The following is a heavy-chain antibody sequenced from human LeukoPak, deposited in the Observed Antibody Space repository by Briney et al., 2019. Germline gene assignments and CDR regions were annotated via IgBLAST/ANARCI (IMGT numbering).Heavy chain of an antibody. V-gene: IGHV3-74*01. CDR2: INSDGSST. Sequence: GGSLRLSCAASGFTFSSYWMHWVRHAPGKGLVWVSRINSDGSSTSYADSVKGRFTISRDNAKNTLYLQMTSLRAEDTAVYYCARDRGYCSGGSCYGAFDIWGQGTMVTVSS. CDR1: GFTFSSYW. J-gene: IGHJ3*02. CDR3: ARDRGYCSGGSCYGAFDI. D-gene: IGHD2-15*01.